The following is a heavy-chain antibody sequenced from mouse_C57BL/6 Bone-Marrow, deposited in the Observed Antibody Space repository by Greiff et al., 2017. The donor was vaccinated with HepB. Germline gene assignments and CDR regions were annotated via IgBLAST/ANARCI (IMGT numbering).Heavy chain of an antibody. CDR1: GYSITSGYY. V-gene: IGHV3-6*01. Sequence: EVQLKESGPGLVKPSQSLSLTCSVTGYSITSGYYWNWIRQFPGNKLEWMGYISYDGSNNYNPSLKNRISITRDTSKNQFFLKLNSVTTEDTATYYCARGADGYYGAMDYWGQGTSVTVSS. CDR3: ARGADGYYGAMDY. J-gene: IGHJ4*01. CDR2: ISYDGSN. D-gene: IGHD2-3*01.